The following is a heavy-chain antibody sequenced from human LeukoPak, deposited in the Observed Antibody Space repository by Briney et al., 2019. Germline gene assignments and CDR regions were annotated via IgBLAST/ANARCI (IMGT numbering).Heavy chain of an antibody. CDR2: IYYSGST. D-gene: IGHD4-23*01. V-gene: IGHV4-39*07. Sequence: PSETLSLTCTVSGGSISSSSYYWGWIRQPPGKGLEWIGSIYYSGSTYYNPSLKSRVTISVDTSKNQFSLKLSSVTAADTAVYYCARDDGGNSENYWGQGTLVTVSS. CDR3: ARDDGGNSENY. CDR1: GGSISSSSYY. J-gene: IGHJ4*02.